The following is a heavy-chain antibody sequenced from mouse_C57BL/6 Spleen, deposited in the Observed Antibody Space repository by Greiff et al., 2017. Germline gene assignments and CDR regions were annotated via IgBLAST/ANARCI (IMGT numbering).Heavy chain of an antibody. D-gene: IGHD1-1*01. CDR2: ISDGGSYT. Sequence: DVKLQESGGGLVKPGGSLKLSCAASGFTFSSYAMSWVRQTPEKRLEWVATISDGGSYTYYPDNVKGRFTISRDNAKNNLYLQMSHLKSEDTAMYYCARDITTVVASRWYFDVWGTGTTVTVSS. J-gene: IGHJ1*03. CDR1: GFTFSSYA. V-gene: IGHV5-4*01. CDR3: ARDITTVVASRWYFDV.